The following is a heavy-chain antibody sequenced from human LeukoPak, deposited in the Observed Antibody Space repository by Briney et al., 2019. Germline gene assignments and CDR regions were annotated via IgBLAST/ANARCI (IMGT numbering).Heavy chain of an antibody. CDR3: ARAESVGAPYYYYYMDV. V-gene: IGHV3-7*01. Sequence: PGGSLRLSCAASGFTFSSYWMSWVRQAPGKGLEWVANINQDGSEKYYVDSVKGRFTISRDNAKNSLYLQMNSLRAEDTAVYYCARAESVGAPYYYYYMDVWGKGTTVTVSS. CDR2: INQDGSEK. J-gene: IGHJ6*03. D-gene: IGHD1-26*01. CDR1: GFTFSSYW.